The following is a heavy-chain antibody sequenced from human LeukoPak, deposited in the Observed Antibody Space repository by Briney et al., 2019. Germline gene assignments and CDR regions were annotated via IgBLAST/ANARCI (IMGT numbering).Heavy chain of an antibody. J-gene: IGHJ4*02. Sequence: SETLSLTCAVSGGSSRDFSDYYWSWIRQPPGKGLEWIGEINDSGSSNYNPSLKSRVTISVDTSKNQFSLKLSSVTAADTAVYYCVRSSGWSPFDYRGQGTLVTVSS. CDR1: GGSSRDFSDYY. V-gene: IGHV4-34*01. D-gene: IGHD6-19*01. CDR3: VRSSGWSPFDY. CDR2: INDSGSS.